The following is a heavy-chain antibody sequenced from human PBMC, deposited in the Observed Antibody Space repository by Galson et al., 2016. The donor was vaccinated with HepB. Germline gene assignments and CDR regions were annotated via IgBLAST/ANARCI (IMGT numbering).Heavy chain of an antibody. D-gene: IGHD1-26*01. CDR2: ISSGSPSI. CDR1: GFTFSSYS. CDR3: ARASGSYLRSFDY. Sequence: SLRLSCAASGFTFSSYSLNWVRQAPGKGLAWVSYISSGSPSIYNADSVEGRFTISRDNAKNSLYLQMNSLTDEGTAVYYCARASGSYLRSFDYWGQGTLVTVSS. J-gene: IGHJ4*02. V-gene: IGHV3-48*02.